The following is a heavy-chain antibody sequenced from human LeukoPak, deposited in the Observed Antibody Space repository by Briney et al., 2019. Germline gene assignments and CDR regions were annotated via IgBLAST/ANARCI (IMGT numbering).Heavy chain of an antibody. V-gene: IGHV3-30*18. Sequence: GRSLRLSCAASGFTFSSYGMHWVRQAPGKGLEWVAVISYDGSNKYYADSVKGRFTTSRDNSKNTLYLQMNSLRAEDTAVYYCANLDYSNPDDVFDIWGQGTMVTVSS. CDR3: ANLDYSNPDDVFDI. J-gene: IGHJ3*02. D-gene: IGHD4-11*01. CDR1: GFTFSSYG. CDR2: ISYDGSNK.